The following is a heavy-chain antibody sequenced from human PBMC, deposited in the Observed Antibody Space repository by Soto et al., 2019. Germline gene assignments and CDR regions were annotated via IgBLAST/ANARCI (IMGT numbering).Heavy chain of an antibody. Sequence: PGGSLRLSCAASGFTFSSYAMSWVRQAPGKGLEWVSAISGSGGSTYYADSVKGRFTISRDNSKNTLYLQMNSLRAEDTAVYYCAKDLGVGATTYDWFDPWGQGTLVTVS. CDR2: ISGSGGST. V-gene: IGHV3-23*01. CDR3: AKDLGVGATTYDWFDP. J-gene: IGHJ5*02. CDR1: GFTFSSYA. D-gene: IGHD1-26*01.